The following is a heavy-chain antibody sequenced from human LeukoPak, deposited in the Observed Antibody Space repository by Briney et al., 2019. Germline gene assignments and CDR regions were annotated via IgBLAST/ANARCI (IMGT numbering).Heavy chain of an antibody. D-gene: IGHD6-13*01. CDR3: ARERDIAAAGTWGFDY. CDR2: INPSGGST. CDR1: GYTFTSYY. V-gene: IGHV1-46*01. J-gene: IGHJ4*02. Sequence: GASVKVSCKASGYTFTSYYMHWVRQAPGQGLEWMGIINPSGGSTSYAQKFQDRVTMTRDTSTSTVYMELSGLTSEDTAVYYCARERDIAAAGTWGFDYWGQGTLVTVSS.